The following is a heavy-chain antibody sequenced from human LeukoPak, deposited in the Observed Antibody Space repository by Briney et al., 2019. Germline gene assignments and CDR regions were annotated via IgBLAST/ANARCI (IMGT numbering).Heavy chain of an antibody. CDR1: GYTFTSYG. CDR2: ISAYNGNT. V-gene: IGHV1-18*01. J-gene: IGHJ4*02. Sequence: ASVKVSCKASGYTFTSYGISWVRQAPGRGLEWMGWISAYNGNTNYAQKLQGRVTMTTDTSTSTAYMELRSLRSDDTAVYYCARDRRRYCSGGSCYPTFDYWGQGTLVTVSS. D-gene: IGHD2-15*01. CDR3: ARDRRRYCSGGSCYPTFDY.